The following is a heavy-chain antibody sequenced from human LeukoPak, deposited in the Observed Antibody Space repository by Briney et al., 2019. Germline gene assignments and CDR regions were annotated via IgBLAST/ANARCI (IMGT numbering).Heavy chain of an antibody. CDR1: GFTFMDHY. CDR2: SRNKANSYTT. V-gene: IGHV3-72*01. Sequence: GGSLRLSCAASGFTFMDHYMDWVRQAPGKGLEWVGRSRNKANSYTTEYAASVKGRFTVSRDDSKTSLYLQMNSLKTEDTAVYYCVRRGSNSGNLYAEGDYWGQGTLVTVSS. CDR3: VRRGSNSGNLYAEGDY. D-gene: IGHD1-26*01. J-gene: IGHJ4*02.